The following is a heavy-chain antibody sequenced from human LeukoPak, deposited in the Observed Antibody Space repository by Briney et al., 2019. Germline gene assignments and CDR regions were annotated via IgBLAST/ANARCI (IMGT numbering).Heavy chain of an antibody. CDR1: GFTFSSYS. V-gene: IGHV3-21*01. CDR2: ISSSSSYI. Sequence: PGGSLRLSCAASGFTFSSYSMNWVRQAPGKGLEWVSSISSSSSYIYYADSVKGRFTISRDNAKNSLYLQMNSLRAEDTAVYYCARDRVWNDLLGLPRNFDYWGQGTLVTVSS. J-gene: IGHJ4*02. CDR3: ARDRVWNDLLGLPRNFDY. D-gene: IGHD1-1*01.